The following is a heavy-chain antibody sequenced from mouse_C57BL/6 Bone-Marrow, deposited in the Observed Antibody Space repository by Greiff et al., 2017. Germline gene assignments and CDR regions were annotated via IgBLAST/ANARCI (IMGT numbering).Heavy chain of an antibody. CDR3: TTCGYYWYFDV. Sequence: VQLQQSGAELVRPGASVKLSCTASGFNIKDDYMHWVKQRPEQGLEWIGWIDPGNGDTEYASKFQGKATITADKSSSTAYLQLSSLTSEDTAVYYCTTCGYYWYFDVWGTGTTVTVSS. CDR1: GFNIKDDY. D-gene: IGHD2-2*01. V-gene: IGHV14-4*01. CDR2: IDPGNGDT. J-gene: IGHJ1*03.